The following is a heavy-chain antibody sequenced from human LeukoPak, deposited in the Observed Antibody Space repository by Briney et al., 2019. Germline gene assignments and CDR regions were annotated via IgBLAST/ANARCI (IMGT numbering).Heavy chain of an antibody. CDR1: GYTLTELS. D-gene: IGHD2-21*02. V-gene: IGHV1-24*01. CDR3: ATDWNCGGDCYSDAFDI. J-gene: IGHJ3*02. CDR2: FGPEDGET. Sequence: ASVKVSCKVSGYTLTELSMHWVRQAPGKGLEWMGGFGPEDGETIYAQKFQGRVTMTEDTSTGTAYMELSSLRSEDTAVYYCATDWNCGGDCYSDAFDIWGQGTMVTVSS.